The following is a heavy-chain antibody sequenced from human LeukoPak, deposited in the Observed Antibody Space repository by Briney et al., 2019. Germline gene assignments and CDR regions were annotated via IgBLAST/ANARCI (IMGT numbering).Heavy chain of an antibody. D-gene: IGHD4-11*01. V-gene: IGHV1-69*04. Sequence: SVKVSCKASGGTFSSYAISWVRQAPGQGLEWMGRIIPILGIANYAQKFQGRVTITADKSTSTAYMELSSLRSEDTAVYYRARDSNSNYGMIWGQGTLVTVSS. J-gene: IGHJ4*02. CDR3: ARDSNSNYGMI. CDR1: GGTFSSYA. CDR2: IIPILGIA.